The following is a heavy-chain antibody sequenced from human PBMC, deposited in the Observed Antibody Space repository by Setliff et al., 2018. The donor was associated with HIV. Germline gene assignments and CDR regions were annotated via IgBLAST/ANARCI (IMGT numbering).Heavy chain of an antibody. D-gene: IGHD1-26*01. V-gene: IGHV4-61*09. Sequence: TSETLSLTCAVSGGSISSGSYYWSWIRQPAGKGLEWIGHIYTSGSTNYNPSLKSRVTISVDTSKNQFSLKLSSVTAADTAVYYCARGGSGSPFDYWGQGTLVTVSS. CDR1: GGSISSGSYY. CDR2: IYTSGST. J-gene: IGHJ4*02. CDR3: ARGGSGSPFDY.